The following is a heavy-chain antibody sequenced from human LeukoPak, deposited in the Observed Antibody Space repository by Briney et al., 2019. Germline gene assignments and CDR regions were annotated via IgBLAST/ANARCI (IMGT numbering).Heavy chain of an antibody. V-gene: IGHV5-51*01. CDR2: IYPGNSDT. CDR3: TRRPRDTGYYMVV. J-gene: IGHJ6*03. Sequence: GESLKISCKGPGYSFTSYWIGWVRQMPGKGLEWMGIIYPGNSDTRYSPSFQGQVTISADKSISTAYLQWSSLKASDIAMYYCTRRPRDTGYYMVVWGKGTTVTVSS. D-gene: IGHD5-18*01. CDR1: GYSFTSYW.